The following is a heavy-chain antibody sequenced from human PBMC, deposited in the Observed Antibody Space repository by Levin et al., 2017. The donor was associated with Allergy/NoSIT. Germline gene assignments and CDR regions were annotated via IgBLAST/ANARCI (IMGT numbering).Heavy chain of an antibody. CDR2: IYYSGST. D-gene: IGHD2-2*01. V-gene: IGHV4-59*08. CDR1: GGSISSYY. Sequence: SETLSLTCTVSGGSISSYYWSWIRQPPGKGLEWIGYIYYSGSTNYNPSLKSRVTISVDTSKNQFSLKLSSVTAADTAVYYCARQVGAEGPAAHFDYWGQGTLVTVSS. J-gene: IGHJ4*02. CDR3: ARQVGAEGPAAHFDY.